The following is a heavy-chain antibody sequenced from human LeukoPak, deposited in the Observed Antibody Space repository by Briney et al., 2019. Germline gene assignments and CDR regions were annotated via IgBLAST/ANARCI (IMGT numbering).Heavy chain of an antibody. D-gene: IGHD5-24*01. CDR3: ASGRRNGYLYWDY. J-gene: IGHJ4*02. Sequence: KPSETLSLTCTVSGGSISSTSYYWGWIRQPPGGGLDGIGDIYNSGTSDYNPSLKSRVNISIDTSKNQFSLKLSSLTAADTAVYYCASGRRNGYLYWDYWGQGTLVTVSS. CDR2: IYNSGTS. CDR1: GGSISSTSYY. V-gene: IGHV4-39*07.